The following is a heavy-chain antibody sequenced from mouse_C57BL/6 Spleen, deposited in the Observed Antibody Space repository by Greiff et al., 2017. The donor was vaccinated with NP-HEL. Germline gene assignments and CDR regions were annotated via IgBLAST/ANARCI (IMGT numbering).Heavy chain of an antibody. D-gene: IGHD1-1*01. V-gene: IGHV14-4*01. Sequence: EVQLQQSGAELVRPGASVKLSCTASGFNIKDDYMHWVKQRPEQGLEWIGWIDPENGDTEYASKFQGKATITADTSSNTSYLQLSSLTSEDTAVYYCTTNYCGSSSYAMDYWGQGTSVTVSS. J-gene: IGHJ4*01. CDR3: TTNYCGSSSYAMDY. CDR2: IDPENGDT. CDR1: GFNIKDDY.